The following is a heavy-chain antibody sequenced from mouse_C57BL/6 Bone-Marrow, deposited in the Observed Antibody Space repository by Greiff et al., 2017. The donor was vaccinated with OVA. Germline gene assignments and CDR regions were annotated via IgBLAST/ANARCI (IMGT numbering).Heavy chain of an antibody. CDR3: AREYGP. J-gene: IGHJ3*01. CDR1: GYSITSGYY. D-gene: IGHD2-10*02. Sequence: EVQLQESGPGLVKPSQSLSLTCSVTGYSITSGYYWNWIRQFPGNKLEWMGYISYDGSNNYNPSLKNRISITRDTSKNQFFLKLNSVTTEDTATYYCAREYGPWGQGTLVTVSA. V-gene: IGHV3-6*01. CDR2: ISYDGSN.